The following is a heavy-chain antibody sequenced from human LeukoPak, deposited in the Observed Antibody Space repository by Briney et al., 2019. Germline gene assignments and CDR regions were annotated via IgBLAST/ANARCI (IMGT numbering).Heavy chain of an antibody. J-gene: IGHJ5*02. CDR2: IWYDGSNK. CDR3: ARARLEGTGPHWFDP. Sequence: GGSLRLSCAASGFTFSAYGFHWVRPAPGKGLEWVAIIWYDGSNKYYADSVKGRFTISRDNSKNTLYLQMNSLRAEDTAIYYCARARLEGTGPHWFDPWGQGTLVTVSS. D-gene: IGHD1-1*01. V-gene: IGHV3-33*01. CDR1: GFTFSAYG.